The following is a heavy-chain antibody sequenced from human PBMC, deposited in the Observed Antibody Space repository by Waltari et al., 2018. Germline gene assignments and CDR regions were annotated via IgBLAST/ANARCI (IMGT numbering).Heavy chain of an antibody. J-gene: IGHJ4*02. CDR3: AKNQASVGGWYRAPFDS. D-gene: IGHD6-19*01. V-gene: IGHV3-23*01. CDR2: IGGIGGST. Sequence: EMQLLESGGGLVQPGGSLRLSCTASGFTFSTYALIWGRQAPGKGLEWVSSIGGIGGSTFYADSVKGRFTISRDNSKNTLFLQIDDLRVDDTAVYYCAKNQASVGGWYRAPFDSWGQGTLVAVSS. CDR1: GFTFSTYA.